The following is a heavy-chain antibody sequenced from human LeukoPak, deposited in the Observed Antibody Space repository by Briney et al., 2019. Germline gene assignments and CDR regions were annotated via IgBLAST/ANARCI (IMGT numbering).Heavy chain of an antibody. CDR3: ARELGIEGYWYFDL. CDR1: GFTVRSYD. Sequence: PGGTLRLSCAASGFTVRSYDMHWVREVAGKGLEWVSGISTASNAHYAASVQGRFTIFRANAENSMYLQMNSLSAEDTAVYYCARELGIEGYWYFDLWGRGTLVTVSS. D-gene: IGHD7-27*01. J-gene: IGHJ2*01. CDR2: ISTASNA. V-gene: IGHV3-13*01.